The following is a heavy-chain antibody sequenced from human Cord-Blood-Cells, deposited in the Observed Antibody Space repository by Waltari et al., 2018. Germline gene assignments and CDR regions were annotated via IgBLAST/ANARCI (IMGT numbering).Heavy chain of an antibody. V-gene: IGHV1-24*01. CDR3: ATEEGYCSGGSCYFDY. J-gene: IGHJ4*02. D-gene: IGHD2-15*01. CDR1: GYTLTELS. Sequence: QVQLVQSGAEVKKPGASVKVSCKVSGYTLTELSMHWVRQAPGKGLEWMGGFEQEEGETNYAQKFQGRVTMTEDTYTDTAYMELSSLRCEDTAVYYCATEEGYCSGGSCYFDYWGQGTLVTVSS. CDR2: FEQEEGET.